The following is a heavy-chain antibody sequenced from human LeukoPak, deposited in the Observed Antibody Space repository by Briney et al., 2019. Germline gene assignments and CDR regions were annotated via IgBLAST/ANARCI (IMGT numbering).Heavy chain of an antibody. Sequence: GGSLRLSCAASGFTFRTSGMNWVRQAPGKGLEWVSSISSSSSYIYYADSVKGRFTISRDNAKNSLYLQMNSLRAEDTAVYYCAELGITMIGGVWGKGTTVTISS. CDR2: ISSSSSYI. V-gene: IGHV3-21*01. CDR1: GFTFRTSG. D-gene: IGHD3-10*02. CDR3: AELGITMIGGV. J-gene: IGHJ6*04.